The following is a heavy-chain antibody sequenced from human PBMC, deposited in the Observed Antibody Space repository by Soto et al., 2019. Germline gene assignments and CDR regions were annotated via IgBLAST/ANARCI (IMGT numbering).Heavy chain of an antibody. Sequence: SETLSLTCAVYGGSFSGYYWSWIRQPPGKGLEWIGEINHSGSTNYNPSLKSRVTISVDTSKNQFSLKLSSVTAADTAVYYCARLRYYDFWSGGRVNYYYYYGMDVWGQVTTVTVSS. CDR1: GGSFSGYY. D-gene: IGHD3-3*01. V-gene: IGHV4-34*01. CDR3: ARLRYYDFWSGGRVNYYYYYGMDV. CDR2: INHSGST. J-gene: IGHJ6*02.